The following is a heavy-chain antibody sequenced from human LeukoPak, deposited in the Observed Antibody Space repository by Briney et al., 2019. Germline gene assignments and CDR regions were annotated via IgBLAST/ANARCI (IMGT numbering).Heavy chain of an antibody. CDR3: ARGLLFSWFDP. Sequence: SETLSLTCTVSGGSISNYYWTWIRQPPGKGLEWIGYIYYSGSTYYNPSLKSRVTISVDTSKNQFSLKLSSVTAADTAVYYCARGLLFSWFDPWGQGTLVTVSS. D-gene: IGHD2-21*02. J-gene: IGHJ5*02. V-gene: IGHV4-59*12. CDR1: GGSISNYY. CDR2: IYYSGST.